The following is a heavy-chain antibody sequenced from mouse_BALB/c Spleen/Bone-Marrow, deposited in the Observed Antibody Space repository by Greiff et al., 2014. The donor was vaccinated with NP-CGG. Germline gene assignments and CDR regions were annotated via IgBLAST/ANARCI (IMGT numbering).Heavy chain of an antibody. J-gene: IGHJ4*01. CDR1: GYKFTDYE. V-gene: IGHV1-15*01. CDR3: TREGIYFGYDVPMDY. D-gene: IGHD2-2*01. CDR2: IDPETGGT. Sequence: VKLQESGAELVRPGASVTLSCKASGYKFTDYEMHWVKQTPVHSLEWIGSIDPETGGTAYNQNFKGKATLTADRSSTTAYMELRSLTSEDSAVYYCTREGIYFGYDVPMDYWGQGTSVTVSS.